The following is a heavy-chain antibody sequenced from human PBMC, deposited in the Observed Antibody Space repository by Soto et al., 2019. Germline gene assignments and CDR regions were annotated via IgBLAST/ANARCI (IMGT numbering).Heavy chain of an antibody. J-gene: IGHJ6*02. CDR2: IYSGGST. D-gene: IGHD1-7*01. Sequence: EVQLVESGGGLVQPGGSLRLSCAASGFTVSSNYMSWVRQAPGKGLEWVSVIYSGGSTYYADSVKGRFTISRDNSKNTLYLQRNSLRAEDTAVYYCAKTGTTYYYYGMDVWGQGTTVTVSS. CDR1: GFTVSSNY. CDR3: AKTGTTYYYYGMDV. V-gene: IGHV3-66*01.